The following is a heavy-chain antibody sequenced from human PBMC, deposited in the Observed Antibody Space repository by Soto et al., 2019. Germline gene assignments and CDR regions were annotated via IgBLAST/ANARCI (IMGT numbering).Heavy chain of an antibody. V-gene: IGHV1-69*13. CDR2: IIPIFGTA. J-gene: IGHJ6*02. CDR1: GGTFSSYA. D-gene: IGHD5-18*01. CDR3: ARGPFRDADMAKGGHYYYGMDV. Sequence: ASVKVSCKASGGTFSSYAISWVRQAPGQGLEWMGGIIPIFGTANYAQKFQGRVTITADESTSTAYMELSSLRSEDTAVYYCARGPFRDADMAKGGHYYYGMDVWGQGTTVTVSS.